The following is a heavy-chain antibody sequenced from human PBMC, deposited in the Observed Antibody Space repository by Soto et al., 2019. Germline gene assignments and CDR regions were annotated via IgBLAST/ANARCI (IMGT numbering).Heavy chain of an antibody. V-gene: IGHV3-72*01. CDR3: ARCGGGYNYDY. D-gene: IGHD5-12*01. J-gene: IGHJ4*02. CDR1: GFSFSDHY. Sequence: PGGSLRLSCAASGFSFSDHYMDWVRQAPGKGLEWVGRIRNKVNSYTTEYAASVKGRFTISRDDSKNSLYLQMNSLKTEDTAVYYCARCGGGYNYDYWGQGTLVTVS. CDR2: IRNKVNSYTT.